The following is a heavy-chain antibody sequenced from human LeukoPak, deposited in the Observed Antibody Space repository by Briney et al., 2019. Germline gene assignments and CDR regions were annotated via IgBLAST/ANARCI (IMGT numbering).Heavy chain of an antibody. Sequence: SVKVSCKASGGTFSSYAISWVRQAPGQGLEWMGRIIPILGIANYAQKFQGRVTITADKSTSTAYMELSSLRSEDTAVYYCARALLNKYSSSWCLQQDAFDIWGQGTMVTVSS. CDR1: GGTFSSYA. CDR3: ARALLNKYSSSWCLQQDAFDI. V-gene: IGHV1-69*04. J-gene: IGHJ3*02. CDR2: IIPILGIA. D-gene: IGHD6-13*01.